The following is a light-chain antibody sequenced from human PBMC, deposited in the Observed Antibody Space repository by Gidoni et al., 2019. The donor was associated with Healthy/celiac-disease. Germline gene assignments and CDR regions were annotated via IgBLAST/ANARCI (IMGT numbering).Light chain of an antibody. CDR2: DSS. J-gene: IGKJ1*01. Sequence: DIQMTQSPSTLSASVGERVTITYRASQSSSSWLAWYQQKPGQAPNLLIYDSSSLESGVPSMFSGSGSGTEFTLTISSLHPYDFATYYCQQYNRLSCTFGHGTQVEIK. CDR1: QSSSSW. CDR3: QQYNRLSCT. V-gene: IGKV1-5*01.